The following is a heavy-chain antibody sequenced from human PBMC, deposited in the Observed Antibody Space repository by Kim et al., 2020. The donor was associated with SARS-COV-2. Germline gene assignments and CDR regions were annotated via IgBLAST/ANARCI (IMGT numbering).Heavy chain of an antibody. J-gene: IGHJ4*02. V-gene: IGHV3-48*02. CDR3: ARGTLH. CDR1: GFSFSDYT. Sequence: GGSLRLSCAASGFSFSDYTMNWVRQAPGKGLEWLSSIGTIVNTMHYADSVKGRFTISRDNARNSVFLQMNSLRDDDTAVYYCARGTLHWGQGSLVTVSS. D-gene: IGHD2-21*01. CDR2: IGTIVNTM.